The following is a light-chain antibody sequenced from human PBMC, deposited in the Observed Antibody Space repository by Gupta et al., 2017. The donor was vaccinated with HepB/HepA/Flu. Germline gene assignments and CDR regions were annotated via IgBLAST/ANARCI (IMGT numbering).Light chain of an antibody. J-gene: IGKJ3*01. CDR1: QSVANY. CDR2: GAS. CDR3: QQRSNWPPGVT. V-gene: IGKV3-11*01. Sequence: EIVLTQSPATLSLSPGERATLSCRASQSVANYLAWYQQKPGQSPRLLIYGASNRATGIPARFSGSGAGTDFTLTISSLEPEDFAVYYCQQRSNWPPGVTFGPGTRVDFQ.